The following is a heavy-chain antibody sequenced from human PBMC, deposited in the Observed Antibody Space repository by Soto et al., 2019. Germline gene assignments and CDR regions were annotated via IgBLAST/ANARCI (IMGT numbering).Heavy chain of an antibody. Sequence: PGGSLRLSCAASGFTFSSYSMNWVRQAPGKGLEWVSSISSSSSYIYYADSVKGRFTISRDNAKNSLYLQMNSLRAEDTAVYYCAREAGHDYSNYGWFDPWGQGTLVTVSS. V-gene: IGHV3-21*01. CDR2: ISSSSSYI. D-gene: IGHD4-4*01. CDR1: GFTFSSYS. CDR3: AREAGHDYSNYGWFDP. J-gene: IGHJ5*02.